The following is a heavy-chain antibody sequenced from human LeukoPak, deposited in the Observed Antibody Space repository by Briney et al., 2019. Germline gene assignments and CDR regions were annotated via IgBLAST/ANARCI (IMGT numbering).Heavy chain of an antibody. D-gene: IGHD3-9*01. V-gene: IGHV1-18*01. CDR1: GYTFNTYG. CDR3: ARVSSTYYDILTAYYGY. CDR2: TSVYNGDA. J-gene: IGHJ4*02. Sequence: ASVKLSCTASGYTFNTYGVGWVRQAPGQGLEWMGWTSVYNGDAHYIQKLQGRVTMTTDRATSTAYMELRSLRADDTAVYYCARVSSTYYDILTAYYGYWGQGTLVTVSS.